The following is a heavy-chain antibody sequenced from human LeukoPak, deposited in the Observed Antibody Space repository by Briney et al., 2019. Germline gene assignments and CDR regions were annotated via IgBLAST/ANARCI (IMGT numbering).Heavy chain of an antibody. CDR3: ANYRNAFDF. V-gene: IGHV3-23*01. CDR1: GFTFSISA. D-gene: IGHD1-14*01. Sequence: GGSLRLSCAASGFTFSISAMSCVRQAPGKGLEWVSSISVSGDSTYYAESVKGRFTISRDNSKNTLFLQMNSLRAEDTALYYCANYRNAFDFWGQGTMVTVSS. CDR2: ISVSGDST. J-gene: IGHJ3*01.